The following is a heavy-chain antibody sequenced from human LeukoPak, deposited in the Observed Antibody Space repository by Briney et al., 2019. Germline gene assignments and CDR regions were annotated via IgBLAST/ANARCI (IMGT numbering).Heavy chain of an antibody. V-gene: IGHV3-21*01. CDR3: ARDLRFGELLSTYYFDY. J-gene: IGHJ4*02. CDR1: GFTFSSYS. Sequence: PGGSLRLSCAASGFTFSSYSMNWVRQAPGKGLEWVSSISSGTSYIYYADSVKGRFTISRDNAKNTLYLQMNSLRAEDTAVYYCARDLRFGELLSTYYFDYWGQGTLVTVSS. CDR2: ISSGTSYI. D-gene: IGHD3-10*01.